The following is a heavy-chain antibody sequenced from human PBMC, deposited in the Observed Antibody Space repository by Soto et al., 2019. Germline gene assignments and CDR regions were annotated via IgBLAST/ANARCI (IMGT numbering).Heavy chain of an antibody. CDR1: GYTFTDYG. Sequence: ASVKVSCKASGYTFTDYGISWVRQAPGQGLEWMGWIGGYNGNTKYAQKFQGRVTMTTDTPTNTAYMELRSLRSDDTAVYYCARDREYYYDSSGNYYYHYGLDVWGQGTTVTSP. D-gene: IGHD3-22*01. CDR2: IGGYNGNT. V-gene: IGHV1-18*04. CDR3: ARDREYYYDSSGNYYYHYGLDV. J-gene: IGHJ6*02.